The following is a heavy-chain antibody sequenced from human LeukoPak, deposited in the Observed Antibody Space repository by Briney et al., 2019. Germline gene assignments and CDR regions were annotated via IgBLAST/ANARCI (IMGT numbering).Heavy chain of an antibody. Sequence: SETLSLTCTVSGGSISSSSYYWGWIRQPPGKGLEWIGEIYYSGSTNYNPSLRSRVTISVDKSKSQFSLKLSSVTAADTAVYYCARENSITMVQYYMDVWGKGTTVTISS. D-gene: IGHD3-10*01. CDR2: IYYSGST. J-gene: IGHJ6*03. CDR1: GGSISSSSYY. CDR3: ARENSITMVQYYMDV. V-gene: IGHV4-39*07.